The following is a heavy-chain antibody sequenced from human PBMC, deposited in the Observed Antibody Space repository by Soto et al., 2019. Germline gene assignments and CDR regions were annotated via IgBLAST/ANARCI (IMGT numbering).Heavy chain of an antibody. CDR1: GFTFNNFW. CDR2: INSDGTTT. J-gene: IGHJ4*02. Sequence: EVQLVESGGGLVQPGGSLRLSCAASGFTFNNFWMYWVRQTPEKGLVWVSGINSDGTTTLYADSVKGRFTISRDNAKNTLYLHRNRLTVEITAIYYCVRDIRWGQGNGVTVSS. V-gene: IGHV3-74*01. CDR3: VRDIR.